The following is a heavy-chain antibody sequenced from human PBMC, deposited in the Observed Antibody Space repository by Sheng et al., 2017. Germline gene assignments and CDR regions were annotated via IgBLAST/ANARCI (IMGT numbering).Heavy chain of an antibody. CDR1: GFTFSDYS. CDR2: ISSSSRFI. J-gene: IGHJ5*02. V-gene: IGHV3-21*02. Sequence: EVQLVESGGGLVQPGRSLRLSCAGSGFTFSDYSINWVRQAPGKGLEWVSSISSSSRFIYYAESVKGRFTISRDNAKKSVDLRMSSLRAEDTAVYYCARDRPHNWFDPWGRGTRRSPSPQ. CDR3: ARDRPHNWFDP.